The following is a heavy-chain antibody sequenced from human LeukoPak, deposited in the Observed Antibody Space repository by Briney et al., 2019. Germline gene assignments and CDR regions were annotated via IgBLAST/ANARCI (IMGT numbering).Heavy chain of an antibody. Sequence: GASVKVSCKASGGTFSSYAISWVRQAPGQGLEWMGGIIPIFGAPNYAQKFQGRVTITADESTSTAYMELSSLRSDDTAVYYCARDHFVFSYRAARPDYWGQGTLVTVSS. CDR1: GGTFSSYA. D-gene: IGHD6-6*01. J-gene: IGHJ4*02. V-gene: IGHV1-69*13. CDR3: ARDHFVFSYRAARPDY. CDR2: IIPIFGAP.